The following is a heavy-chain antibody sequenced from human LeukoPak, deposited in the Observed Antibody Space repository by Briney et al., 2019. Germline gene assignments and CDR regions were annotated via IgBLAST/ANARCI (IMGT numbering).Heavy chain of an antibody. CDR1: GGTFSSYA. D-gene: IGHD6-6*01. CDR3: ARAGNVQPGLVGSEPSPNYYYYYMDV. Sequence: SVKVSCKSSGGTFSSYAISWVRQAPGQGLEWMGGIIPIFGTANYAQKFQGRVTITTDESKSTAYMELSSLRSEDTAVYYCARAGNVQPGLVGSEPSPNYYYYYMDVWGKGTTVTVSS. J-gene: IGHJ6*03. CDR2: IIPIFGTA. V-gene: IGHV1-69*05.